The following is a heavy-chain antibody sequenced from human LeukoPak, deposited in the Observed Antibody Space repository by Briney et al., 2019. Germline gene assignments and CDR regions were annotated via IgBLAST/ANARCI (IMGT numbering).Heavy chain of an antibody. J-gene: IGHJ4*02. CDR3: ARDSVSTMVRGVFDY. Sequence: SETLSLTCAVYGGSFSGYYWSWIRQPPGKGLEWIGEINHSGSTNYNPSLKSRVTISVDTSKNQFSLKLSSVTAADTAVYYCARDSVSTMVRGVFDYWGQGTLVTVSS. CDR2: INHSGST. CDR1: GGSFSGYY. D-gene: IGHD3-10*01. V-gene: IGHV4-34*01.